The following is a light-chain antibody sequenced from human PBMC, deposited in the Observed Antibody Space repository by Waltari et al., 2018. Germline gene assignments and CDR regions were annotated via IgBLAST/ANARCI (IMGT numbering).Light chain of an antibody. CDR1: QDISVF. CDR2: DAP. Sequence: DIQMTQSPSSLSASLGDRVTITCQASQDISVFLNWYQQKPGEAPNLLIYDAPILQAGVPSRFSGGGSGTDFTLTISSLQPEDVATYYCQQYDDLPPFTFGPGTKVDLK. V-gene: IGKV1-33*01. J-gene: IGKJ3*01. CDR3: QQYDDLPPFT.